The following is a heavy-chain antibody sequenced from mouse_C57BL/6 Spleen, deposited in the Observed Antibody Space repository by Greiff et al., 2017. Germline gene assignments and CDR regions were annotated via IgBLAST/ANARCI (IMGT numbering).Heavy chain of an antibody. J-gene: IGHJ4*01. Sequence: VQLQQSGTVLARPGASVKMSCKTSGYTFTSYWMHWVKQRPGPGLEWIGAIYPGNSDTSYNQKFKGKAKLTAVTSASTAYMELSSLTNEDSAVYYCTRFITTESGDAMDYWGQGTSVTVSS. V-gene: IGHV1-5*01. CDR2: IYPGNSDT. D-gene: IGHD1-1*01. CDR3: TRFITTESGDAMDY. CDR1: GYTFTSYW.